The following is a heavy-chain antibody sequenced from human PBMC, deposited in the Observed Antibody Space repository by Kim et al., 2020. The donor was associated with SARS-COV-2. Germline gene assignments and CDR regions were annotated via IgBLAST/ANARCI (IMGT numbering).Heavy chain of an antibody. V-gene: IGHV3-73*01. J-gene: IGHJ4*02. CDR1: GFTFSGSA. D-gene: IGHD3-10*01. CDR3: TGITMVRGQMA. Sequence: GGSLRLSCAASGFTFSGSAMHWVRQASGKGLEWVGRIRSKANSYATAYAASVKGRFTISRDDSKNTAYLQMNSLKTEDTAVYYCTGITMVRGQMAWGQGTLVTVSS. CDR2: IRSKANSYAT.